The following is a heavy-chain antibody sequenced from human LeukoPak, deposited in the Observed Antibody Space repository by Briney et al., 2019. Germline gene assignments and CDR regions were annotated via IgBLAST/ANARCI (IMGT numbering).Heavy chain of an antibody. CDR1: GFTFSSYW. Sequence: GGSLRLSCAASGFTFSSYWMSWVRQAPGKGLEWVANIKQDGSEKYYVDSVKGRFTISRDNAKNSLYLQMNSLRAEDTAVYYCARDLVHYDYVWGSYRYTDGYFDYWGQGTLVTVSS. CDR2: IKQDGSEK. J-gene: IGHJ4*02. D-gene: IGHD3-16*02. CDR3: ARDLVHYDYVWGSYRYTDGYFDY. V-gene: IGHV3-7*01.